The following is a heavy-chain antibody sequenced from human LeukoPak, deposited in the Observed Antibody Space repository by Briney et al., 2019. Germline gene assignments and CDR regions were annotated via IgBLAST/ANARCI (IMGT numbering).Heavy chain of an antibody. J-gene: IGHJ4*02. V-gene: IGHV4-39*01. D-gene: IGHD3-10*01. CDR1: GGSIRSSYYY. Sequence: SETLSLTCTVSGGSIRSSYYYWGWISQPPGKGLEWIGSIYDSGSTYYNPSLKSRVTISVDTSKNQFSLRLTSVTAADTAVYYCAILRGLYFDYWGQGILVTVSS. CDR3: AILRGLYFDY. CDR2: IYDSGST.